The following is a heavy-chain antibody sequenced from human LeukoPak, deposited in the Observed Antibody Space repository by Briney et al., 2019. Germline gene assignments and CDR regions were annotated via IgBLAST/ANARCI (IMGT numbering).Heavy chain of an antibody. Sequence: SVKVSCKASGGTFSSYAISWVRQAPGQGLEWMGGIIPIFGTANYAQKFQGRVTITGDESTSTAYMELSSLRSEDTAVYYCARDAGHCSSTSCYSWFDPWGQGTLVTVSS. V-gene: IGHV1-69*13. CDR2: IIPIFGTA. CDR1: GGTFSSYA. D-gene: IGHD2-2*01. CDR3: ARDAGHCSSTSCYSWFDP. J-gene: IGHJ5*02.